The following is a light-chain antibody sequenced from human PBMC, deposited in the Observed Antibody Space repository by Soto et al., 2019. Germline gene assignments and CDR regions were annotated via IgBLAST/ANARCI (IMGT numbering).Light chain of an antibody. CDR1: QSISSY. Sequence: IHMTQSPSSLSASVGDRVTITCRASQSISSYLNWYQQKPGKAPKVLIYAASSLQSGVPSRFSGSGSGTEFTLTISSLQPDDFATYYCQQYNYYRTFGQGTKVDIK. CDR3: QQYNYYRT. CDR2: AAS. J-gene: IGKJ1*01. V-gene: IGKV1-39*01.